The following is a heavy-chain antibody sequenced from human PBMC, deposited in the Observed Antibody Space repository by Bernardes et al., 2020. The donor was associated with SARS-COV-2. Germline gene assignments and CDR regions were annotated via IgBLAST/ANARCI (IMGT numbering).Heavy chain of an antibody. Sequence: GGSLRLSCAASGFTFSSYEMNWVRQAPGKGLEWVSYISSSGSTIYYADSVKGRFTISRDNAKNSLYLQMNSLRAEDTAVYYCARKYCSGGSCSFDYWGQGTLVTVSS. CDR3: ARKYCSGGSCSFDY. D-gene: IGHD2-15*01. J-gene: IGHJ4*02. V-gene: IGHV3-48*03. CDR1: GFTFSSYE. CDR2: ISSSGSTI.